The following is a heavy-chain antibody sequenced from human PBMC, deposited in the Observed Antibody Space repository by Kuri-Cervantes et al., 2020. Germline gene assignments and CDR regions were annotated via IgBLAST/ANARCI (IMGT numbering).Heavy chain of an antibody. CDR2: MNPNSGNT. V-gene: IGHV1-8*02. CDR3: ARHTVLQPKFYYYYMDV. Sequence: ASVKVSCKTSGGTLSSHDISWVRQATGQGLEWVGWMNPNSGNTGYAQKFKGRVTMTWNTSISTAYMELSSLRSQDTAVYFCARHTVLQPKFYYYYMDVWGKGTTVTVSS. CDR1: GGTLSSHD. D-gene: IGHD4-11*01. J-gene: IGHJ6*03.